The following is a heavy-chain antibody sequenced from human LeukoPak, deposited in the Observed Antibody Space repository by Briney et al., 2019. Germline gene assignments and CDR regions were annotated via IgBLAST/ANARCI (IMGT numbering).Heavy chain of an antibody. J-gene: IGHJ4*02. D-gene: IGHD5-18*01. CDR2: IYSGGST. CDR3: AGIQLWSPFDY. V-gene: IGHV3-66*01. Sequence: GGSLRLSCAASGFTVSSNYMSWVRQAPGKGLEWVSVIYSGGSTYYADSVKGRFTISRDNSKNTLYLQMHSLRAEDTAVYYCAGIQLWSPFDYWGQGTLVTVSS. CDR1: GFTVSSNY.